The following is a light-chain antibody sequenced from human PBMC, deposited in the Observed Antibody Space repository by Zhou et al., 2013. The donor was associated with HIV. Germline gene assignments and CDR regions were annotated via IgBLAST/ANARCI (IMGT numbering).Light chain of an antibody. CDR3: QQYGSPFT. CDR1: QTIYRN. Sequence: EIVMTQSPATLSVSPGERATLSCKASQTIYRNLAWFQQKPGQAPRLLIHGASIRATGVPARFSGSGSGTDFTLTIDRLEPEDFAVYYCQQYGSPFTFGQGTRLDIK. V-gene: IGKV3D-15*01. J-gene: IGKJ5*01. CDR2: GAS.